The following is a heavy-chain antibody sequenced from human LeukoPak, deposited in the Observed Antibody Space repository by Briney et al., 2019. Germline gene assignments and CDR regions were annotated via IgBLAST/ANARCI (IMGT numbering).Heavy chain of an antibody. CDR3: ARDTRARGNYFDY. V-gene: IGHV4-61*02. Sequence: TPSETLSLTCTVSGGSISSGTSYWNWIRQPAGKGLEWIGRIYTSGSTNYNPSLKSRVTMSVDTSNNQFSLKLSSVTAADTAVYYCARDTRARGNYFDYWGQGTLVTVSS. J-gene: IGHJ4*02. CDR2: IYTSGST. D-gene: IGHD2-2*01. CDR1: GGSISSGTSY.